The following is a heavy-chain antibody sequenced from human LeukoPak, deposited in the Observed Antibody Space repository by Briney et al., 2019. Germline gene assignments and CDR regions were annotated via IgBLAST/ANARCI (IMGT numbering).Heavy chain of an antibody. V-gene: IGHV3-66*01. J-gene: IGHJ4*02. Sequence: GGSLRLSCAASGFTVSGNYMSWVRQAPGKGLEWLSVIHRGGNTYYADSVKGRFTISRDSSKNTVFLQMDSLRAEDTAVYYCARDPGYSLEVDYGDYWGQGTLVTVSS. D-gene: IGHD3-3*01. CDR3: ARDPGYSLEVDYGDY. CDR1: GFTVSGNY. CDR2: IHRGGNT.